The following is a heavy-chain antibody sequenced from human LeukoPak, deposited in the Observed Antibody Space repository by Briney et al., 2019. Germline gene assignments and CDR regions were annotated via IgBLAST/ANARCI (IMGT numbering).Heavy chain of an antibody. CDR1: GGSIRSYY. V-gene: IGHV4-59*01. J-gene: IGHJ3*02. D-gene: IGHD3-22*01. CDR3: ARERYYDSSGYSDAFDI. CDR2: IYYSGST. Sequence: SETLSLTCPVSGGSIRSYYWSWIRQPPGKGLEWIGYIYYSGSTNYNPSLKSRVTISVDTSKNQFSLKLSSVTAADTAVYYCARERYYDSSGYSDAFDIWGQGTMVTVSS.